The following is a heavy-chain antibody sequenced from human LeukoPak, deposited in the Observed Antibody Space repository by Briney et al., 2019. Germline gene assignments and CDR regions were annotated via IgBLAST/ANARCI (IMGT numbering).Heavy chain of an antibody. CDR2: ISSSSSDI. CDR1: GFTFSSYS. Sequence: NPGGSLRLSCAASGFTFSSYSMNWVRQAPGKGLEWVSSISSSSSDIYYADSVKGRFTISRDDDKNSLYVQMNSLRAEDTAVYYCARGRGDWFDPWGQGTLVTVSS. CDR3: ARGRGDWFDP. V-gene: IGHV3-21*01. J-gene: IGHJ5*02. D-gene: IGHD3-16*01.